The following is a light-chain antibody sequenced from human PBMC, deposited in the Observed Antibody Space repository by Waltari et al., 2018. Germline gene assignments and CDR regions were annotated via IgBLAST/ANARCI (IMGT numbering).Light chain of an antibody. CDR2: CAS. CDR1: HSVFYGSNNKNF. J-gene: IGKJ4*01. Sequence: DIVMTPSPDSLTVSLGGRATINCKSSHSVFYGSNNKNFLAWYQQKSGQPPKLPIYCASTRESGVPDRFSGSGSGTDFTLTISSLQAEDVAVYYCQQYYTAPLTFGGGTKVEIK. V-gene: IGKV4-1*01. CDR3: QQYYTAPLT.